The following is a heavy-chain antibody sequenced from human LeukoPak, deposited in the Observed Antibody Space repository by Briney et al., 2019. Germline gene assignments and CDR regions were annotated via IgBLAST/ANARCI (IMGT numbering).Heavy chain of an antibody. D-gene: IGHD5-12*01. Sequence: GSLRLSCVASGFTFSSHAMAWVRQAPGKGLEWVSVIGYRAGINYADSVKGRFTISRDDFKNTLYLQLNSLRVEDTAVYYCATSGYTGYDRPSWGQGTRVAV. J-gene: IGHJ5*02. CDR1: GFTFSSHA. V-gene: IGHV3-23*01. CDR2: IGYRAGI. CDR3: ATSGYTGYDRPS.